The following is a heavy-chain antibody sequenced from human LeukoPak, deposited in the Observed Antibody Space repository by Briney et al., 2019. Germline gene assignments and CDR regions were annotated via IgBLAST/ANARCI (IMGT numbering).Heavy chain of an antibody. J-gene: IGHJ4*02. CDR2: ISVSGGSI. V-gene: IGHV3-23*01. D-gene: IGHD3-22*01. CDR1: GFTFSNYA. CDR3: AKAHSVLTMMRGLDS. Sequence: HTGGSLRLSCAASGFTFSNYALHCVRQAPGKWLEWVSGISVSGGSIYYAESVTGRFTISIDNCNDTLYLKMNSLRVEDTDLYYCAKAHSVLTMMRGLDSWGKGTLVNVSS.